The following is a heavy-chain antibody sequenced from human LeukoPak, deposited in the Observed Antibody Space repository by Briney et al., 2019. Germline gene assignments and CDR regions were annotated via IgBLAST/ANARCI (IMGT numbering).Heavy chain of an antibody. CDR1: GGSFSGYY. CDR3: AREFEGAFDI. D-gene: IGHD3-9*01. CDR2: INHSGST. Sequence: SETLSLTCAVYGGSFSGYYWSWIRQPPGKGLEWIGEINHSGSTNYNPSLKSRVTISVDTSKNQFSLKLSSVTAADTAVYYCAREFEGAFDIWGQGTMVTVSS. J-gene: IGHJ3*02. V-gene: IGHV4-34*01.